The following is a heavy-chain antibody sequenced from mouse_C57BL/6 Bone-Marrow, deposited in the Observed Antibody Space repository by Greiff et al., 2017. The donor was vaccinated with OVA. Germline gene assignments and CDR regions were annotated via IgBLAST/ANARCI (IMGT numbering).Heavy chain of an antibody. Sequence: DVMLVESGGGLVKPGGSLKLSCAASGFTFSSYAMSWVRQTPEKRLEWVATISDGGSYTYYPDNVKGRFTISRDNAKNNLYLQMIHLKSEDTAMYYCARGRGLGDWFAYWGQGTLVTVSA. J-gene: IGHJ3*01. CDR2: ISDGGSYT. D-gene: IGHD2-4*01. CDR3: ARGRGLGDWFAY. V-gene: IGHV5-4*03. CDR1: GFTFSSYA.